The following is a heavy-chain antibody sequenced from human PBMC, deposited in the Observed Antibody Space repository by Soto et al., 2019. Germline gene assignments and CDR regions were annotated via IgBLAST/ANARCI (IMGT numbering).Heavy chain of an antibody. CDR2: INPSGGST. CDR1: GYTFTSYY. J-gene: IGHJ4*02. D-gene: IGHD3-22*01. CDR3: ARPITYYCDSSGRDYYDY. Sequence: ASVKVSCKASGYTFTSYYMHWVRQAPGQGLEWMGIINPSGGSTSYAQKFQGRVTMTRDTSTSTVYMELSSLRSEDTAVYYCARPITYYCDSSGRDYYDYRSRRTLVTVSS. V-gene: IGHV1-46*01.